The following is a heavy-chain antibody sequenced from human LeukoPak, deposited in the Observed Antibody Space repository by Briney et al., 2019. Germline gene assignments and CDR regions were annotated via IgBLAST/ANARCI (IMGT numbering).Heavy chain of an antibody. CDR2: INPNSGGT. CDR3: ARRAAAGTSGDY. V-gene: IGHV1-2*02. Sequence: ASVKVSCKASGYTFTGYCMHWVRQAPGQGLEWMGWINPNSGGTNYAQKFQGRVTMTRDTSISTAYMELSRLRSDDTAVYYCARRAAAGTSGDYWGQGTLVTVSS. J-gene: IGHJ4*02. CDR1: GYTFTGYC. D-gene: IGHD6-13*01.